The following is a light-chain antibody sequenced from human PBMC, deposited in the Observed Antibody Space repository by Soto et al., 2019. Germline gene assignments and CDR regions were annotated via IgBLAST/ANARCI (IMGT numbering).Light chain of an antibody. CDR2: DAS. Sequence: EILLTQSPATLSFPPGERATLSCRASDTVISIYLAWYQQKPGQAPRLLIYDASNRATGIPSRFSGSGSGTDFTLTISSLEPEDFAVYYCQQRSDWPRTFGQGTKVDIK. CDR1: DTVISIY. CDR3: QQRSDWPRT. V-gene: IGKV3-11*01. J-gene: IGKJ1*01.